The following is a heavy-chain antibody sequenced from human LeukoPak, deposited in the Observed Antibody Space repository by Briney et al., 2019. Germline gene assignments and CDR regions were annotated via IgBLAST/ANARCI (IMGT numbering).Heavy chain of an antibody. V-gene: IGHV4-59*12. CDR1: GGSISSYY. CDR3: ARATGGATPFDY. Sequence: SETLSLTCTVSGGSISSYYWSWIRQPPGKGLEWIGYTYYSGSTNYNPSLKSRVTMSVDTSKNQFSLELSSVTAADTAVYYCARATGGATPFDYWGQGTLVTVSS. CDR2: TYYSGST. J-gene: IGHJ4*02. D-gene: IGHD1-26*01.